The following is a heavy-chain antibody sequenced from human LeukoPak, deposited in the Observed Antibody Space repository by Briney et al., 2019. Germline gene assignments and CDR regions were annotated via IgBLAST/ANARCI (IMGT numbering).Heavy chain of an antibody. Sequence: GGSLRLSCAASGFTFSSYGMHWVRQAPGKGLEWLAFIRYDGTTKYYTDSVKGRFTISRDNSKNTLYLQMNSLRAEDTAVYYCANPPDPMVRGVTPAKYWGQGTLVTVSS. CDR1: GFTFSSYG. CDR3: ANPPDPMVRGVTPAKY. V-gene: IGHV3-30*02. J-gene: IGHJ4*02. D-gene: IGHD3-10*01. CDR2: IRYDGTTK.